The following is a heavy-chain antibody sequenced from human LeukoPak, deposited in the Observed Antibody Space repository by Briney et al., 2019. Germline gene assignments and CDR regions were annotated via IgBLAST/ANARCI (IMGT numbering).Heavy chain of an antibody. D-gene: IGHD4-17*01. J-gene: IGHJ4*02. V-gene: IGHV4-59*08. CDR2: IYYNGNT. Sequence: PSETLSLTCIVSGGSISNYYWSWIRQPPGKTLEWIGYIYYNGNTNYNPSLRSRVTISVDRSKNQFSLKLTSVTAADTAIYYCARNMPTPVTHPFDYWGQGTLVTVSS. CDR1: GGSISNYY. CDR3: ARNMPTPVTHPFDY.